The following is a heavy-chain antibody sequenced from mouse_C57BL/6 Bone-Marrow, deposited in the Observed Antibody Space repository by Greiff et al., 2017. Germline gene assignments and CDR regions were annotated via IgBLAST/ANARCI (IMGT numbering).Heavy chain of an antibody. CDR3: ARPYYGSSSPFDY. Sequence: EVKLMESGGGLVKPGGSLKLSCAASGFTFSSYAMSWVRQTPEKRLEWVATISDGGSYTYYPDNVKGRFTISRDNAKNNLYLQMSHLKSEDTAMYYCARPYYGSSSPFDYWGQGTTLTVSS. CDR2: ISDGGSYT. D-gene: IGHD1-1*01. V-gene: IGHV5-4*03. J-gene: IGHJ2*01. CDR1: GFTFSSYA.